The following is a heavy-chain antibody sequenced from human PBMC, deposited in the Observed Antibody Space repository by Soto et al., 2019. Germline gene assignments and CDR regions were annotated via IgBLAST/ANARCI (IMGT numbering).Heavy chain of an antibody. V-gene: IGHV3-30*18. J-gene: IGHJ4*02. CDR2: ISYDGSNK. CDR1: GVTFSSYG. D-gene: IGHD3-22*01. Sequence: GGSLRLACAASGVTFSSYGMHWVRQAPGKGLEWVAVISYDGSNKYYADSVKGRFTISRDNSKNTLYLQMNSLRAEDTAVYYCAKAYHHYDSSGYYGLWGQGTLVTVSS. CDR3: AKAYHHYDSSGYYGL.